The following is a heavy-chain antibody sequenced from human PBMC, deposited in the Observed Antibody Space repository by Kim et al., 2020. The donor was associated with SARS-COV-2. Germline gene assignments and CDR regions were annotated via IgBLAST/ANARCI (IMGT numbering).Heavy chain of an antibody. CDR2: ISSSSSTI. D-gene: IGHD4-4*01. CDR1: GFTFSSYS. J-gene: IGHJ6*02. CDR3: ARGGTMTTVTTSYYYYGMDV. V-gene: IGHV3-48*02. Sequence: GGSLRLSCAASGFTFSSYSMNWVRQAPGKGLEWVSYISSSSSTIYYADSVKGRFTISRDNAKNSLYLQMNSLRDEDTAVYYCARGGTMTTVTTSYYYYGMDVWGQGTTVTVSS.